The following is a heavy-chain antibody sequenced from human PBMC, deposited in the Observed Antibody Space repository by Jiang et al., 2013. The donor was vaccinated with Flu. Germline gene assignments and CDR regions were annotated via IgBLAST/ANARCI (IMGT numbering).Heavy chain of an antibody. D-gene: IGHD1-7*01. V-gene: IGHV4-59*01. CDR3: ARGGGNWNYVGLFFDY. CDR1: GGSISSYY. J-gene: IGHJ4*02. CDR2: IYYSGST. Sequence: GSGLVKPSETLSLTCTVSGGSISSYYWSWIRQPPGKGLEWIGYIYYSGSTNYNPSLKSRVTISVDTSKNQFSLKLSSVTAADTAVYYCARGGGNWNYVGLFFDYWGQGTLVTVSS.